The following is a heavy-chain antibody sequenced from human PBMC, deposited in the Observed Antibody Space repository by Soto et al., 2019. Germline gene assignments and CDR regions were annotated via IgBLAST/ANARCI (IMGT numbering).Heavy chain of an antibody. CDR3: ARDRGCSGGSCYPNYFDY. J-gene: IGHJ4*02. V-gene: IGHV1-69*12. CDR2: IIPIFGTA. CDR1: GGTFSSYA. Sequence: QVQLVQSGAEVKKPGSSVKVSCKASGGTFSSYAISWVRQAPGQGLEWMGGIIPIFGTANYAQKFQGRVTITADEATSTAYMELSSLRSEDTAVYYCARDRGCSGGSCYPNYFDYWGQGTLVTVSS. D-gene: IGHD2-15*01.